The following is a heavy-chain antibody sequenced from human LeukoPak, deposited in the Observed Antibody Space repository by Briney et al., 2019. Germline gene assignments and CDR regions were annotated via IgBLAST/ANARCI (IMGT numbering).Heavy chain of an antibody. D-gene: IGHD6-6*01. V-gene: IGHV4-39*01. CDR3: ARHAEYDDQEFFVY. CDR1: GGSISSSSYY. Sequence: SGTLSLTCTVSGGSISSSSYYWGWIRQPPGKGLEWIGSIYYSGSTYYNPSLKSRVTISVDTSKNQFSLKLSSVTAADTAVYYCARHAEYDDQEFFVYWGQGTLVTVSS. J-gene: IGHJ4*02. CDR2: IYYSGST.